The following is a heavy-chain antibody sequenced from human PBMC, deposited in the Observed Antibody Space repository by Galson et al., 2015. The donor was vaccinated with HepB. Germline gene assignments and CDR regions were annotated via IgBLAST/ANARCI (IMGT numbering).Heavy chain of an antibody. J-gene: IGHJ4*02. CDR1: GFTFSSYG. V-gene: IGHV3-30*18. D-gene: IGHD6-13*01. Sequence: SLRLSCAASGFTFSSYGMHWVRQAPGKGLEWVAVISYDGSNKYYADSVKGRFTISRDNSKNTLYLQMNSLRAEDTAVYYCAKLGIAAAGTSLLLDYWGQGTLVTVSS. CDR2: ISYDGSNK. CDR3: AKLGIAAAGTSLLLDY.